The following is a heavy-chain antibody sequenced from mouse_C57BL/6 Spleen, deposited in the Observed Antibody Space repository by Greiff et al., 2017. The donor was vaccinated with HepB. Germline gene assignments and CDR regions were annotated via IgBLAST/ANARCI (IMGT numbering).Heavy chain of an antibody. CDR3: ARSGDYYSNYDAMDY. D-gene: IGHD2-5*01. V-gene: IGHV1-63*01. J-gene: IGHJ4*01. CDR2: IYPGGGYT. CDR1: GYTFTNYW. Sequence: VKLMESGAELVRPGTSVKMSCKASGYTFTNYWIGWAKQRPGHGLEWIGDIYPGGGYTNYNEKFKGKATLTADKSSSTAYMQFSSLTSEDSAIYYCARSGDYYSNYDAMDYWGQGTSVTVSS.